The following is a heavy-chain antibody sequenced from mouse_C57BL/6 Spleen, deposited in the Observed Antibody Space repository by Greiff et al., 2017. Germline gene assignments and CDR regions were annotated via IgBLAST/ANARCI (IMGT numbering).Heavy chain of an antibody. CDR2: INPYNGDT. J-gene: IGHJ1*03. CDR1: GYSFTGYF. V-gene: IGHV1-20*01. CDR3: ARGGSSYGYFDV. Sequence: EVQLQQSGPELVKPGDSVKISCKASGYSFTGYFMNWVMQSHGKSLEWIGRINPYNGDTFYNQKFKGKATLTVDKSSSTAHMELRSLTSEDSAVYYCARGGSSYGYFDVWGTGTTVTVSS. D-gene: IGHD1-1*01.